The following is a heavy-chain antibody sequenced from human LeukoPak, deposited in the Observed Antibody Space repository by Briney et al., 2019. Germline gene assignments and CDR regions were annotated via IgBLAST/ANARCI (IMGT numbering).Heavy chain of an antibody. J-gene: IGHJ4*02. D-gene: IGHD7-27*01. V-gene: IGHV4-34*01. CDR1: GGSFSGYY. CDR3: ARGRRLRNWGFSPQPFDY. Sequence: SEALSLTCAVYGGSFSGYYWSWIRQPPGKGLEWIGEINHSGSTNYNPSLKSRVTISVDTSKNQFSLKLSSVTAADTAVYYCARGRRLRNWGFSPQPFDYWGQGTLVTVSS. CDR2: INHSGST.